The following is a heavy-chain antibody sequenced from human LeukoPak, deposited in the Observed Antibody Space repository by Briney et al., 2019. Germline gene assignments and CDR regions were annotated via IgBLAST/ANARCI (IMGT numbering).Heavy chain of an antibody. CDR1: GGTFSSYA. CDR3: ARVARCGGDCYSGEYFQH. CDR2: IIPIFGTA. J-gene: IGHJ1*01. D-gene: IGHD2-21*01. V-gene: IGHV1-69*01. Sequence: SVKVSCKASGGTFSSYAISWVRQAPGQGLEWMGEIIPIFGTANYAQKFQGRVTITADESTSTAYMELSSLRSEDTAVYYCARVARCGGDCYSGEYFQHWGQGTPVTVSS.